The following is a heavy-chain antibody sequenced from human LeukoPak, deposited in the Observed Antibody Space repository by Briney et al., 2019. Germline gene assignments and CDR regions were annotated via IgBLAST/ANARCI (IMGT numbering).Heavy chain of an antibody. CDR2: IDPSDSYT. CDR1: GYSFTSYW. Sequence: GESLQISCKGSGYSFTSYWISWVRRMPGKGLEWMGRIDPSDSYTNYSPSFQGHVTISADKSISTAYLQWSSLKASDTAMYYCARLTIAAAVNDYWGQGTLVTVSS. CDR3: ARLTIAAAVNDY. J-gene: IGHJ4*02. D-gene: IGHD6-13*01. V-gene: IGHV5-10-1*01.